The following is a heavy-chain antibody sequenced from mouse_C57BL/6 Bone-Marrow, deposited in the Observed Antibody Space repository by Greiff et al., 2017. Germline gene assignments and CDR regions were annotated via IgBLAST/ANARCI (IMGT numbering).Heavy chain of an antibody. CDR3: ARFYDGYLREDY. CDR2: IDPSDSYT. J-gene: IGHJ2*01. Sequence: QVQLQQPGAELVMPGASVKLSCKASGYTFTSYWMHWVKQRPGQGLEWIGEIDPSDSYTNYNQKFKGKSTLTVDKSSSTAYMQLSSLTSEDSAVYYCARFYDGYLREDYWGQGTTLTVSS. V-gene: IGHV1-69*01. D-gene: IGHD2-3*01. CDR1: GYTFTSYW.